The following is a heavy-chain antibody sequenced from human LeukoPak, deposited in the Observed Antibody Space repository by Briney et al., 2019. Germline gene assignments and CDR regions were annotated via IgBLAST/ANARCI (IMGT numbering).Heavy chain of an antibody. CDR2: IYHSGST. D-gene: IGHD3-22*01. CDR1: GYSISSGYY. J-gene: IGHJ5*02. CDR3: ARDNEDDSSGYYDWFDP. V-gene: IGHV4-38-2*02. Sequence: SETLSLTCTVSGYSISSGYYWGWIRQPPGKGLEWIGSIYHSGSTYYNPSLKSRVTISVDTSKNQFSLKLSSVTAADTAVYYCARDNEDDSSGYYDWFDPWGQGTLVTVSS.